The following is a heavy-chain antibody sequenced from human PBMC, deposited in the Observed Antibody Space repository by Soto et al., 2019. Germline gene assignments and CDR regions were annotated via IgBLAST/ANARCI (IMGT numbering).Heavy chain of an antibody. CDR2: ISGSGGST. Sequence: GGSLRLSCAASGFTFSSYAMSWVRQAPGKGLEWVSAISGSGGSTYYADSVKGRFTISRDNSKNTLYLQMNSLRAEDTAVYYCAKGGPLRYFDWNRARRYYYGMDVWGQGTTVTVSS. CDR3: AKGGPLRYFDWNRARRYYYGMDV. V-gene: IGHV3-23*01. D-gene: IGHD3-9*01. J-gene: IGHJ6*02. CDR1: GFTFSSYA.